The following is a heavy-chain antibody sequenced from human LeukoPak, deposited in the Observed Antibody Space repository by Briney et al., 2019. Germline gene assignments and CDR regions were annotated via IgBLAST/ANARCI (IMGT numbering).Heavy chain of an antibody. V-gene: IGHV3-43*02. CDR2: ISGDGGST. CDR3: AKGIAIPTRGAKHDY. CDR1: GFTFDDYS. Sequence: GGSPRLSCAASGFTFDDYSMHWVRQAPGKGLEWVSLISGDGGSTYYADSVKGRFTISRDNSKNSLYLQMNSLRTEDTALYYCAKGIAIPTRGAKHDYGGQGPLVTVSS. D-gene: IGHD1-26*01. J-gene: IGHJ4*02.